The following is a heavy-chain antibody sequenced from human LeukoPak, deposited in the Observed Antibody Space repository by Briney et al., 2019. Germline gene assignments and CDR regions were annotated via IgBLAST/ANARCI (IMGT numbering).Heavy chain of an antibody. J-gene: IGHJ3*02. CDR3: ARGESCYDSSGPPYGI. CDR1: GYTFTSYD. Sequence: ASVKVSCKASGYTFTSYDINWVRQATGQGLEWMGWMNPNSGNTGYAQKFQGRVTITRNTSISTAYMELSSLRSEDTAVYYCARGESCYDSSGPPYGIWGQGTMVTVSS. V-gene: IGHV1-8*03. D-gene: IGHD3-22*01. CDR2: MNPNSGNT.